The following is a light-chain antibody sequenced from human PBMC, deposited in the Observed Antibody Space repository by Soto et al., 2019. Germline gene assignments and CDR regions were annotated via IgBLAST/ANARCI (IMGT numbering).Light chain of an antibody. CDR2: AAS. J-gene: IGKJ1*01. CDR1: QGISNY. V-gene: IGKV1-27*01. Sequence: DLQMTQSPSSLSASVGDRVTIPCRASQGISNYLAWYQQKPGKVPVLLIYAASTLQSGVPSRFSGSGSGTDFALTISSLQPEDVATYYCQNYYIVPWTFGQGTRVEIK. CDR3: QNYYIVPWT.